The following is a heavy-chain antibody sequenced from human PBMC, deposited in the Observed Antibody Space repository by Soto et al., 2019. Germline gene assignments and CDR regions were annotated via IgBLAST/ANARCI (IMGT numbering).Heavy chain of an antibody. CDR2: IWYDGSNK. Sequence: GGSLRLSCAASGFTFSSYGMHWVRQAPGKGLEWVAVIWYDGSNKYYADSVKGRFTISRDNSKNTLYLQMNSLRAEDTAVYYFARDTDVDTAMVTGPPSGYWGQGTLVTVSS. V-gene: IGHV3-33*01. CDR3: ARDTDVDTAMVTGPPSGY. J-gene: IGHJ4*02. CDR1: GFTFSSYG. D-gene: IGHD5-18*01.